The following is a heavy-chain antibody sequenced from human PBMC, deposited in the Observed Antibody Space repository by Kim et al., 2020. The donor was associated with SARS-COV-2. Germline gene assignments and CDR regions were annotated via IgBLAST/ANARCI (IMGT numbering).Heavy chain of an antibody. Sequence: SETLSLTCAVYGGSFSGYYWSWIRQPPGKGLEWIGEINHSGSTNYNPSLKSRVTISVDTSKNQFSLKLSSVTAADTAVYYCARALIWKNTMIVVPIRHGMDVWGQGTTVTVSS. CDR1: GGSFSGYY. J-gene: IGHJ6*02. CDR2: INHSGST. CDR3: ARALIWKNTMIVVPIRHGMDV. D-gene: IGHD3-22*01. V-gene: IGHV4-34*01.